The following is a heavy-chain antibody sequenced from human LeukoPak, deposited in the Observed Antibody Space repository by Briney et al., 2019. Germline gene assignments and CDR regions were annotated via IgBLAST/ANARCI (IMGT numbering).Heavy chain of an antibody. CDR2: IYYSGST. CDR1: GGSLSSYY. CDR3: ARQVAYDSSGYVY. D-gene: IGHD3-22*01. V-gene: IGHV4-59*08. J-gene: IGHJ4*02. Sequence: SETLSLTCTVSGGSLSSYYWSWIRQPPGKGLEWIGYIYYSGSTNYNPSLKSRVTISVDTSKNQFSLKLSSVTAADTAVYYCARQVAYDSSGYVYWGQGTLVTVSS.